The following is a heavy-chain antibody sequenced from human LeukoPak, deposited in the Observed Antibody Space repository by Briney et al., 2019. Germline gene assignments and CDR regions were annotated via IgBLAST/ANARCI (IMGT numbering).Heavy chain of an antibody. CDR2: IYYSGST. Sequence: SETLSLTCTVSGGSISTYYWSWIRQPPGKGLEWMGYIYYSGSTNYNPSLKSRVTISVDTSNSQFSLKLSSATAADTAVYYCARGARERGYSYGQLDYWGQGTLVTVSS. V-gene: IGHV4-59*01. CDR3: ARGARERGYSYGQLDY. CDR1: GGSISTYY. J-gene: IGHJ4*02. D-gene: IGHD5-18*01.